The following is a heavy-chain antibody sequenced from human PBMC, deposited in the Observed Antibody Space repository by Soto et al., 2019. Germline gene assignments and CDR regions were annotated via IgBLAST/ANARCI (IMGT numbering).Heavy chain of an antibody. J-gene: IGHJ6*02. CDR3: ARERIDYYYYGMDV. CDR2: IYYSGST. Sequence: SETLSLTCTVSGGSISSYHWSWIRQPPGKGLEWIGYIYYSGSTNYNPSLKSRVTISVDTSKNQFSLKLSSVTAADTAVYYCARERIDYYYYGMDVWGQGITVTVSS. CDR1: GGSISSYH. D-gene: IGHD3-16*02. V-gene: IGHV4-59*01.